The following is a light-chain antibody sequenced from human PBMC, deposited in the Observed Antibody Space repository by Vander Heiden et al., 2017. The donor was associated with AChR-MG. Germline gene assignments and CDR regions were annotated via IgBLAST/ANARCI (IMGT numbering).Light chain of an antibody. CDR1: QNISSY. Sequence: DIQMTQSPSSLSGSVGDRVTITCRASQNISSYLNWYQQKPGKAPKLLIYAASSLQSGVPSRFSGSGSGTDFTLTISSLQPEDFATYYCQQSYSTPPETFGQGTKVEIK. V-gene: IGKV1-39*01. J-gene: IGKJ1*01. CDR2: AAS. CDR3: QQSYSTPPET.